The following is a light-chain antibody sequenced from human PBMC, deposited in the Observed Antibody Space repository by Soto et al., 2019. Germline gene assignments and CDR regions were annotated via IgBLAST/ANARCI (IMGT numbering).Light chain of an antibody. CDR2: GAS. Sequence: EIVMTQXXXTXXVXPXERVTLSCRASQDIRSSLAWYQQKPGQAPRLLIYGASIRATGVPATFSGSGSGTEFTLSISSLQSEHLGVYYCQQDSGWPLTFGGGTKVDIK. J-gene: IGKJ4*01. V-gene: IGKV3-15*01. CDR3: QQDSGWPLT. CDR1: QDIRSS.